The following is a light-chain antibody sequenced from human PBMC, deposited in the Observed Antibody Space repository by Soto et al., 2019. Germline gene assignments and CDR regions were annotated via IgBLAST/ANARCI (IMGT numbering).Light chain of an antibody. Sequence: EIVMTQSPATLSVSPGERATLSCRASQSVSGNLAWYQQKPGQAPRILIYGASTRANGIPARFSGSGSGTEFTLTITSLQSEEFAVYYCQQYNDWPPLTFGGGTKVEIK. CDR1: QSVSGN. CDR2: GAS. J-gene: IGKJ4*01. CDR3: QQYNDWPPLT. V-gene: IGKV3-15*01.